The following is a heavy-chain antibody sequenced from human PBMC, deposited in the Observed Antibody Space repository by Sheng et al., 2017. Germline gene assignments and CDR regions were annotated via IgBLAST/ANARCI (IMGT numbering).Heavy chain of an antibody. CDR3: ARERTEIRSPYDY. D-gene: IGHD3-3*01. CDR1: GGSISSSSYY. Sequence: QLQLQESGPGLVKPSETLSLTCTVSGGSISSSSYYWGWIRQPPGKGLEWIGSIYYSGSTYYNPSLKSRVTISVDTSKNQFSLKLSSVTAADTAVYYCARERTEIRSPYDYWGQGTLVTVSS. J-gene: IGHJ4*02. V-gene: IGHV4-39*07. CDR2: IYYSGST.